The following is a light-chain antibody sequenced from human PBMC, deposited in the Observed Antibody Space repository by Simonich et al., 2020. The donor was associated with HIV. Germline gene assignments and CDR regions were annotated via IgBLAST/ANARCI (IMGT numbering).Light chain of an antibody. CDR1: SSDVGNYNY. J-gene: IGLJ3*02. Sequence: QSALTQPASVSGSPGQSIPISCTGTSSDVGNYNYVSWYQQHPGKAPKLMIYDVSKRPAWVTNRFSGSTSGNTASLTISGLPAEDEADYYCCSYAGSYDWVFGGGTKLTVL. V-gene: IGLV2-14*03. CDR3: CSYAGSYDWV. CDR2: DVS.